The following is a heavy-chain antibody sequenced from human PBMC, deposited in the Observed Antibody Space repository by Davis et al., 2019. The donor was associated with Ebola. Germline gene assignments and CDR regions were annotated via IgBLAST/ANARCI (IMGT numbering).Heavy chain of an antibody. J-gene: IGHJ4*02. CDR2: INHSGST. CDR3: ARAPTPYQPPFDY. D-gene: IGHD2-2*01. CDR1: GGSFSGYY. V-gene: IGHV4-34*01. Sequence: SETLSLTCAVYGGSFSGYYWSWIRQPPGKGLEWIGEINHSGSTNYNPSLKSRVTISVDTSKNQFSLKLSSVTAADTAVYYCARAPTPYQPPFDYWGQGTLVTVSS.